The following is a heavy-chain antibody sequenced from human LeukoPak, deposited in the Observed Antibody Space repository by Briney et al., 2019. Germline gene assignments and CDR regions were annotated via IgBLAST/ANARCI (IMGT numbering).Heavy chain of an antibody. Sequence: SVKVSCKASGGTFSSYAISWVRQAPGQGLEWMGGIIPIFGAANYAQKFQGRVTITTDESTSTAYMELSSLRSEDTAVYYCAIKTNEYSSSYDYYYYMDVWGKGTTVTVSS. V-gene: IGHV1-69*05. D-gene: IGHD6-6*01. CDR2: IIPIFGAA. CDR1: GGTFSSYA. CDR3: AIKTNEYSSSYDYYYYMDV. J-gene: IGHJ6*03.